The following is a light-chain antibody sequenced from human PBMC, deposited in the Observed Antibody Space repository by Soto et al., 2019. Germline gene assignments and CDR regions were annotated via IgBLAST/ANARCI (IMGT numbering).Light chain of an antibody. Sequence: EIVLTQSPGTLSLSPGERATLSCRASQSVDTNFLAWYQQKPGQAPRLLIHGASSRGTGIPDRCSGSGSGTDFTLTISRLEPEDFAVYYCQPYGSSPKLIFGPGTTVDVK. CDR2: GAS. V-gene: IGKV3-20*01. CDR1: QSVDTNF. CDR3: QPYGSSPKLI. J-gene: IGKJ3*01.